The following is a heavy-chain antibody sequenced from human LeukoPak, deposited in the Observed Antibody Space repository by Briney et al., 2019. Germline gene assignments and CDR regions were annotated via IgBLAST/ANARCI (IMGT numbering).Heavy chain of an antibody. Sequence: PSETLSLTCTVSSGSISTSNYYCGWVRQPPGKALEWIGNIFYSGSTYYSPSLKSRVTISLDTSRNQFSLKLTSVTAADTAVYYCARELHSGSYYFDYWGQGTLVTVSS. J-gene: IGHJ4*02. CDR2: IFYSGST. V-gene: IGHV4-39*07. CDR1: SGSISTSNYY. D-gene: IGHD1-26*01. CDR3: ARELHSGSYYFDY.